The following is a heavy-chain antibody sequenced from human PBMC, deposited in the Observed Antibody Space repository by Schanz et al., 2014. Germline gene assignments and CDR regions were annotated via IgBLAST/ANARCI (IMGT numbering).Heavy chain of an antibody. J-gene: IGHJ2*01. CDR3: AKDLGVDCGDGCFNWYFDL. V-gene: IGHV3-23*05. Sequence: EVQLLESGGGLVQPGGSLRLSCSASTFTFDHYAMTWVRQAPGKGLEWVAAVSSRSDEIKYADSVRGRFTISRDNSRSTIYLQMNSLRAEDTAVYFCAKDLGVDCGDGCFNWYFDLWGRGTLVTVSS. CDR2: VSSRSDEI. D-gene: IGHD2-21*02. CDR1: TFTFDHYA.